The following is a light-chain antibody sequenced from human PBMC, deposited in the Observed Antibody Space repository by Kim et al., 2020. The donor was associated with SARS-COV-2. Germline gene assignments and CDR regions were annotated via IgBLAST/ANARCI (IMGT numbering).Light chain of an antibody. Sequence: EIVMTQSPATLSVSPGERATLSCRASQSVSSNLAWYQQKPGQAPRLLFYAASTRDTGTPARFSGSGSGTEFTLTISSLQSEDFAVYSCQQYNKWPLTFGGGTKVDIK. CDR2: AAS. V-gene: IGKV3-15*01. J-gene: IGKJ4*01. CDR1: QSVSSN. CDR3: QQYNKWPLT.